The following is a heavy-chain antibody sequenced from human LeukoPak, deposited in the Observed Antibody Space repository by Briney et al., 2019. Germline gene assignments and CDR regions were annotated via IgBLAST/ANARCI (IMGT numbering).Heavy chain of an antibody. V-gene: IGHV3-74*01. CDR1: GFTFSSYW. Sequence: GGSLRLSCAASGFTFSSYWMHWVRHAPGKGLVWVSRINSDGSSTSYADSVKGRFTISRDNAKNTLYLQMNSLRAEDTALYYCAKGGQQQPSEGFDYWGQGTLVTVSS. D-gene: IGHD6-13*01. J-gene: IGHJ4*02. CDR3: AKGGQQQPSEGFDY. CDR2: INSDGSST.